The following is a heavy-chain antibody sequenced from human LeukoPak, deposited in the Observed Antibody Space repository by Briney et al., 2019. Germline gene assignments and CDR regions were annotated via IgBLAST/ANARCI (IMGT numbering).Heavy chain of an antibody. CDR2: IIPIFGTA. Sequence: SVKVSCKASGGTFSSYAISWVRQAPGQGLEWMGGIIPIFGTANYAQKYQGRVTITADESTSTAYMELSSLRSEDTAVYYCARTIINLNYFDYWGQGTLVTVSS. D-gene: IGHD3-9*01. CDR1: GGTFSSYA. V-gene: IGHV1-69*13. J-gene: IGHJ4*02. CDR3: ARTIINLNYFDY.